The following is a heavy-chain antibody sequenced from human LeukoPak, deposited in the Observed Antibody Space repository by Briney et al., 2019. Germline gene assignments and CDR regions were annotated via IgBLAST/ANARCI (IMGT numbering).Heavy chain of an antibody. CDR1: GFTFSSYA. Sequence: GGSLRLSCAASGFTFSSYAMSWVRQAPGKGLEWVSAISGSGGSTYYADSVKGRFTISRDSSKNTLYMQMNSLRAEDTAVYYCAKAYSRMTTVTTSVDYWGQGTLVTVSS. CDR2: ISGSGGST. J-gene: IGHJ4*02. CDR3: AKAYSRMTTVTTSVDY. V-gene: IGHV3-23*01. D-gene: IGHD4-17*01.